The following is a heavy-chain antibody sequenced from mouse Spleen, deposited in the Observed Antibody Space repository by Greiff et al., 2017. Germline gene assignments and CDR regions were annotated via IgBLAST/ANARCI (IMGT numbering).Heavy chain of an antibody. CDR3: ARGDYGNSGAMDY. V-gene: IGHV1-7*01. Sequence: VKLQESGAELAKPGASVKMSCKASGYTFTSYWMHWVKQRPGQGLEWIGYINPSTGYTEYNQKFKDKATLTADKSSSTAYMQLSSLTSEDSAVYYCARGDYGNSGAMDYWGQGTSVTVSS. J-gene: IGHJ4*01. CDR2: INPSTGYT. D-gene: IGHD2-1*01. CDR1: GYTFTSYW.